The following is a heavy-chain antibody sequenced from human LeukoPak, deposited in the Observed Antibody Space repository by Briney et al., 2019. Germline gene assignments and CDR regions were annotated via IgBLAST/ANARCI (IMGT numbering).Heavy chain of an antibody. J-gene: IGHJ3*02. V-gene: IGHV3-23*01. CDR1: EFTFSIYA. CDR3: ARAVRTLLGGFDI. D-gene: IGHD4-23*01. Sequence: GGSLRLSCAASEFTFSIYAVSWVRQAPGKGLEWVSAISGSGGITYYADSVKGRFTISRDNSKNTLYLQMNSLRAEDTALYYCARAVRTLLGGFDIWGQGTMVTVSS. CDR2: ISGSGGIT.